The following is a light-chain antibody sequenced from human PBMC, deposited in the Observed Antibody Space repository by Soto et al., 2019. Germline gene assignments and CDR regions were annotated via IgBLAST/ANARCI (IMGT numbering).Light chain of an antibody. J-gene: IGLJ2*01. V-gene: IGLV2-14*01. CDR3: TSYLTKNREVL. Sequence: QSALTQPASVSGSPGQSITISCTGTSSDIGDYNYVSWYQQHPGKAPRLMIYEVTNRPSGVSHRFSGSKSGNTASLTISGLQAEDEANYYCTSYLTKNREVLFGGGTKVTVL. CDR1: SSDIGDYNY. CDR2: EVT.